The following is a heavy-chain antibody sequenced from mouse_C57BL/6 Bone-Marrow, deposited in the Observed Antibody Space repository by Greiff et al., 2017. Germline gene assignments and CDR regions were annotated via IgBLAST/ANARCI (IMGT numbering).Heavy chain of an antibody. CDR2: IHPNSGST. CDR1: VYTFTSYW. J-gene: IGHJ1*03. D-gene: IGHD2-10*02. CDR3: ARGYGNSHYWYFDV. V-gene: IGHV1-64*01. Sequence: VQLQQSGAELVKPGASVKLSCKASVYTFTSYWMHWVKQRPGQGLEWIGMIHPNSGSTNYNEKFKSKATLTVDKSSSTAYMQLSSLTSEDSAVYYCARGYGNSHYWYFDVWGTGTTVTVSS.